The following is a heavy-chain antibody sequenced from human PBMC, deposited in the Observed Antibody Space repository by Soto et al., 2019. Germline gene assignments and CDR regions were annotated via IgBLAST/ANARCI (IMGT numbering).Heavy chain of an antibody. CDR2: ITKTGTTI. D-gene: IGHD3-16*01. CDR3: ARPNWNSRGGVYNL. J-gene: IGHJ4*02. CDR1: GFTFGDFY. V-gene: IGHV3-11*01. Sequence: QARLVESGGGLVEPGGSLRLSCTASGFTFGDFYMMWFRQAPGRGLEWISYITKTGTTIYHADPVKGRFSVSRDNARSSLYLQMNSLRAEDTAVYYCARPNWNSRGGVYNLWGQRTLVTVSS.